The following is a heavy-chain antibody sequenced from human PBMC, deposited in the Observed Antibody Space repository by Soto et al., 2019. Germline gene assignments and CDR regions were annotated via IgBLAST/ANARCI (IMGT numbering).Heavy chain of an antibody. CDR1: GFTFSSYA. V-gene: IGHV3-30-3*01. CDR3: ARWEFGDLDY. J-gene: IGHJ4*02. D-gene: IGHD3-10*01. Sequence: GGSLRLSCAASGFTFSSYAMHWVRQAPGKGLEWVAVISYDGSNKYYANSVKGRFTISRDNSKNTLYLQMNSLRAEDTAVYYCARWEFGDLDYWGQGTLVTVSS. CDR2: ISYDGSNK.